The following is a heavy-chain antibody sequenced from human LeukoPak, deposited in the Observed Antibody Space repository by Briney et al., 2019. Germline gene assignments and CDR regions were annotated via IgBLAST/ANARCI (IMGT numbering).Heavy chain of an antibody. CDR2: IYDSGST. D-gene: IGHD6-25*01. V-gene: IGHV4-61*01. Sequence: SETLSLTCTVSGGSVSIGNYYWSWIRQPPGKGLEWIGYIYDSGSTNYNPSLKSRVSISVDTSKNQFSLKLSSVTAADTAVYYCARRSGYNWFDPWGQGTLVTVSS. CDR1: GGSVSIGNYY. J-gene: IGHJ5*02. CDR3: ARRSGYNWFDP.